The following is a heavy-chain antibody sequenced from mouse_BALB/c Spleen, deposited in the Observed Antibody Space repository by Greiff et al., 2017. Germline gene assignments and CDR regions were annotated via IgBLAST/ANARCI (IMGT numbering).Heavy chain of an antibody. Sequence: QVQLQQSGAELMKPGASVKISCKATGYTFSSYWIEWVKQRPGHGLEWIGEILPGSGSTNYNEKFKGKATFTADTSSNTAYMQLSSLTSEDSAVYYCARVGDYDEFAYWGQGTLVTVSA. CDR1: GYTFSSYW. CDR3: ARVGDYDEFAY. J-gene: IGHJ3*01. D-gene: IGHD2-4*01. V-gene: IGHV1-9*01. CDR2: ILPGSGST.